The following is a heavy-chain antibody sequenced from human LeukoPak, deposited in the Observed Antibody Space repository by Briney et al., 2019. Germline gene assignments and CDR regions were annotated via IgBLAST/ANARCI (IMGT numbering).Heavy chain of an antibody. V-gene: IGHV3-48*04. J-gene: IGHJ4*02. CDR3: ARADVTSGYYEVGVIDY. CDR2: NSSSSSTI. CDR1: GFTLSSYD. D-gene: IGHD3-22*01. Sequence: GGSLRLSCAASGFTLSSYDMKWVRQAPGKGLEWVSYNSSSSSTIYYADSVKGRFTISRDNAKNSLFLQMNSLRAGDTAVYYCARADVTSGYYEVGVIDYWGQGTLVTVSS.